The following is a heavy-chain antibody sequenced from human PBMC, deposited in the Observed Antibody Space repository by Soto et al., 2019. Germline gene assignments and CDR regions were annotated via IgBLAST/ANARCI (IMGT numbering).Heavy chain of an antibody. J-gene: IGHJ5*02. V-gene: IGHV1-2*04. CDR3: ARLSDSSSYYYDP. D-gene: IGHD3-22*01. CDR1: GYSFTDYH. Sequence: QVQLVQSGAEVKKPGASVKVSCKASGYSFTDYHIHWVRQAPGQGLEWLGRINPKSGGTSTAQKFQGWVTMTTDTSISTASMELTRLTSDDTAVYYCARLSDSSSYYYDPWGQGTLITVSS. CDR2: INPKSGGT.